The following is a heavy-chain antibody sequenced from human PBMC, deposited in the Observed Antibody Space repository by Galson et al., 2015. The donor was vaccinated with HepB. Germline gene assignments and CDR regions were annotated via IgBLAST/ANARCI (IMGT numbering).Heavy chain of an antibody. CDR3: ARAPEYQLLYFDY. D-gene: IGHD2-2*01. J-gene: IGHJ4*02. CDR1: GFTFSSYG. Sequence: SLRLSCAASGFTFSSYGMHWVRQAPGKGLEWVAVISYDGSNKYYADSVKGRFTISRDNSKNTLYLQMNSLRAEDTAVYYCARAPEYQLLYFDYWGQGTLVTVSS. V-gene: IGHV3-30*03. CDR2: ISYDGSNK.